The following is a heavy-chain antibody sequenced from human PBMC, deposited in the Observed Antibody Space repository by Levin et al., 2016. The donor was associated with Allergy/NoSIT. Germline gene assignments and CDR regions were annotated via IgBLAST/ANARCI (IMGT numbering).Heavy chain of an antibody. Sequence: WIRQPPGKGLEWVGRIISNAGGGTTDYAAPVKARFTISRDDSKNTIYLQMNSLKVEDTAVYYCGWDSFHYTFQWGQGTLVTVSS. D-gene: IGHD3-3*01. CDR3: GWDSFHYTFQ. V-gene: IGHV3-15*01. J-gene: IGHJ4*02. CDR2: IISNAGGGTT.